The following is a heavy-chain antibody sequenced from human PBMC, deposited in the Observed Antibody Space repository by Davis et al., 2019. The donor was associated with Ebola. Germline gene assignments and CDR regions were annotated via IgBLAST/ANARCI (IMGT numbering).Heavy chain of an antibody. CDR3: ARRVGARAGFDY. Sequence: ASVKVSCKASGYTFTSYDINWVRQATGQGLEWLGWMNPNSGNTGFAQKFQGRVTMARDIYITTAYLELTSLGSEDTAVYYCARRVGARAGFDYWGQGTLVAVSS. CDR1: GYTFTSYD. D-gene: IGHD1-26*01. V-gene: IGHV1-8*01. CDR2: MNPNSGNT. J-gene: IGHJ4*02.